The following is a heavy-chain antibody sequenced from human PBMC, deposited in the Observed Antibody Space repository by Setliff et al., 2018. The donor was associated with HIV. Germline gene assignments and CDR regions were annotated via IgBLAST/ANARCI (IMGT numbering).Heavy chain of an antibody. D-gene: IGHD3-22*01. V-gene: IGHV7-4-1*02. CDR1: GYTFTSYG. J-gene: IGHJ4*02. CDR2: INTYTGSP. Sequence: ASVKVSCKASGYTFTSYGMSWVRQAPGQGLEWMGWINTYTGSPTYAQDFTGRFVFSLDTSVSTAYLQISSLKAEDIAVYYCARDGYYYDSSGHLAYYFDYWGQGTLVTVS. CDR3: ARDGYYYDSSGHLAYYFDY.